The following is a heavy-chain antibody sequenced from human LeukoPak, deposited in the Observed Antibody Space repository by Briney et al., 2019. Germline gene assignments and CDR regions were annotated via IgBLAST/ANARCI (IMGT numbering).Heavy chain of an antibody. D-gene: IGHD5-18*01. V-gene: IGHV3-74*01. J-gene: IGHJ4*02. CDR1: GFTSSNHW. CDR2: INRDGSRT. CDR3: ARGGSDTAMAHDY. Sequence: GGSLRLSCAASGFTSSNHWMHWVRQAPGKGLMWVSRINRDGSRTDYADSVKGRFTISRDDAKNTLYLQVNSLRAEDTAVYFCARGGSDTAMAHDYWGQGTLVTVSS.